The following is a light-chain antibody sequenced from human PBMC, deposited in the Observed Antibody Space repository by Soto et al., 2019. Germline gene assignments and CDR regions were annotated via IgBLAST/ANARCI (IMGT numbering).Light chain of an antibody. J-gene: IGLJ2*01. CDR1: SSDVGGYNY. CDR2: EVS. CDR3: CSYGGSNNVV. V-gene: IGLV2-8*01. Sequence: QSALTQPPSASGSPGQSVTISCTGSSSDVGGYNYVSWYQQHPGKAPKLMIYEVSKRPSGVPDRLSGSKSGNTASLTVSGLQAEDEADYSCCSYGGSNNVVFGGGTKVTVL.